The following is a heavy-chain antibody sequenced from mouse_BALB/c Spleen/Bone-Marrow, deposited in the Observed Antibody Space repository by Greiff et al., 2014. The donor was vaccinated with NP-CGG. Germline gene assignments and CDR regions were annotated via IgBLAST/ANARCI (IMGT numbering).Heavy chain of an antibody. D-gene: IGHD1-1*02. CDR1: GFTFSDYY. CDR2: ISDGGSYT. V-gene: IGHV5-4*02. Sequence: DVKLVESGGGLVKPGGSLKLSCAASGFTFSDYYMYWVRQTPEKRLEWVATISDGGSYTYYPDSVKGRFTISRDNAKNNLYLQMSSLKSEGTAMYYCARSGERYGAMDYWGQGTSVTVFS. J-gene: IGHJ4*01. CDR3: ARSGERYGAMDY.